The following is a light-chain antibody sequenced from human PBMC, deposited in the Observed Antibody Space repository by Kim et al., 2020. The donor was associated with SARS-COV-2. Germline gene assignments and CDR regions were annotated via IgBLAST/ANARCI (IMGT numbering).Light chain of an antibody. V-gene: IGKV3D-20*02. CDR2: DVS. CDR1: QRTATY. Sequence: SLSPGESATRSCKDSQRTATYVAWYQHRPGQAPRLLIHDVSIRASGVPDRFTGSGSGTDFTLTISRLEPEDSAVYYCQQYNISPWTFGPGTKLEI. J-gene: IGKJ1*01. CDR3: QQYNISPWT.